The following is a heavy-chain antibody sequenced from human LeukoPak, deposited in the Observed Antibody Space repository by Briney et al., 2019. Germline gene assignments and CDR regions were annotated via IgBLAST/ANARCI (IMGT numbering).Heavy chain of an antibody. CDR2: IKQDGSEK. J-gene: IGHJ5*02. Sequence: GGSLRLSCAASGFTFSSYWMSWVRQAPGKGLEWVANIKQDGSEKHYVDSVKGRFTISRDNAKNSLYLQMNSLRAEDTAVYYCARDHVAAGLFFDPWGQGTLVTVSS. CDR1: GFTFSSYW. V-gene: IGHV3-7*01. CDR3: ARDHVAAGLFFDP. D-gene: IGHD6-13*01.